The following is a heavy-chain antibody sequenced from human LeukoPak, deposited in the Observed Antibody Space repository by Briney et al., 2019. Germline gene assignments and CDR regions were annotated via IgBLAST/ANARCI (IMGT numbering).Heavy chain of an antibody. CDR3: ARAGGELLDYYYYMDV. J-gene: IGHJ6*03. Sequence: GGSLRLSCAASGFTVSSNYMSWVRQAPGKGLEWVSVIYSGGSTYYADSVKGRFTISRDNSKNTLYLQMNSLRAEDTAVYYCARAGGELLDYYYYMDVWGKGTTVTVSS. V-gene: IGHV3-53*01. D-gene: IGHD2-15*01. CDR2: IYSGGST. CDR1: GFTVSSNY.